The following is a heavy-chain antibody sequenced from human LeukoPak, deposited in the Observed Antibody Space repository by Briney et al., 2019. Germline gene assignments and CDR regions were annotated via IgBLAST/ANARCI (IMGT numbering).Heavy chain of an antibody. CDR2: IKSKTDGGTT. V-gene: IGHV3-15*01. CDR3: ARGRGSSYGMSDY. J-gene: IGHJ4*02. CDR1: GYTFSNAW. D-gene: IGHD5-18*01. Sequence: GGSLRLSCADSGYTFSNAWMSWVRQAPGKGLEWVGRIKSKTDGGTTDYAAPVKGRFTISSDDSKNTLYLQMNSLRAEDTAVYYCARGRGSSYGMSDYWGQGTLVTVSS.